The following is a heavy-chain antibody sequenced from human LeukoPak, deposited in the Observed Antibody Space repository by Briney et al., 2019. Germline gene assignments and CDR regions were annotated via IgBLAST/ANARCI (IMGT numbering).Heavy chain of an antibody. Sequence: PGGSLRLSCAASGFTFSAYAMNWVRQAPGKGLEWVSAISGSGGTTYYADSVKGRFTISRDNSKDTLYLQMNSLRAEDTAVYYCAKATGYTSSSGTVFDYWGQGTLVTVSS. CDR2: ISGSGGTT. J-gene: IGHJ4*02. V-gene: IGHV3-23*01. CDR3: AKATGYTSSSGTVFDY. D-gene: IGHD6-6*01. CDR1: GFTFSAYA.